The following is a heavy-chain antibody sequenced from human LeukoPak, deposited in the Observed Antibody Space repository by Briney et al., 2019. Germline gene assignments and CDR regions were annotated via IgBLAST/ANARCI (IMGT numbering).Heavy chain of an antibody. V-gene: IGHV1-2*02. Sequence: ASVKVSFKASGYTFTGYYMHWVRQAPGQGLEWMGWIHPNSGGTNYAQKFQGRVTMTRDTSISTAYMELSRLRSDDTAMYYCARSVVGQLERLRWFDPWGQGTLVTVSS. J-gene: IGHJ5*02. CDR2: IHPNSGGT. CDR1: GYTFTGYY. D-gene: IGHD1-1*01. CDR3: ARSVVGQLERLRWFDP.